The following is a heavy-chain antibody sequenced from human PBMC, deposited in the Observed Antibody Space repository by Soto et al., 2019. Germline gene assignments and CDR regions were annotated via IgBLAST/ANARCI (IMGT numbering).Heavy chain of an antibody. CDR2: ISGSGDNT. V-gene: IGHV3-23*01. D-gene: IGHD2-15*01. CDR3: ARPYGGKIGDALDL. CDR1: GFPFSSYV. Sequence: GGSLRPSFALLGFPFSSYVVIVFRQAPGKGLEWVSAISGSGDNTYYADSVKGRFTITRESSKNTLYLQMNSLRAEDTAVYYCARPYGGKIGDALDLWGQGTTVTVSS. J-gene: IGHJ3*01.